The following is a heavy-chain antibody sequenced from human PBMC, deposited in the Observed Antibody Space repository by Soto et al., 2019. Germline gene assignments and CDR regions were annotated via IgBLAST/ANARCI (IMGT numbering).Heavy chain of an antibody. V-gene: IGHV3-33*03. CDR2: MWYDGNNK. Sequence: QVQLVESGGGVVQPGRSLRLSCAASGFTFRTYGIHWVRQAPGKGLEWVAVMWYDGNNKYYADSVKGRFTVSRDNTKNTLYLHMSSLRAEDTAVYYCAKEADSDAFDIWGQGTMVTVSS. CDR1: GFTFRTYG. D-gene: IGHD6-25*01. CDR3: AKEADSDAFDI. J-gene: IGHJ3*02.